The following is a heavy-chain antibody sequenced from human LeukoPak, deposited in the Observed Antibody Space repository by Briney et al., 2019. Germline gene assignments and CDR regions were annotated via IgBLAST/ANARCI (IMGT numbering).Heavy chain of an antibody. CDR3: AKDRGSGSYSFDY. D-gene: IGHD3-10*01. CDR2: ISGSSTDI. Sequence: GGSLRLSCAASGFTFSNYAMNWVRQAPGKGLEWVSSISGSSTDIYYADSVKGRFTISRDNSKNTLYLQMNSLRAEDTAVYYCAKDRGSGSYSFDYWGQGTLVTVSS. J-gene: IGHJ4*02. CDR1: GFTFSNYA. V-gene: IGHV3-21*01.